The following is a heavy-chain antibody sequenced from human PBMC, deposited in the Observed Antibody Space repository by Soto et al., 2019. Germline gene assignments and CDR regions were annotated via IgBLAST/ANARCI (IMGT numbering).Heavy chain of an antibody. D-gene: IGHD5-12*01. Sequence: EAQLLESGGDLVQPGGSLRLTCAASGFTFSIYAVAWIRQTPGKGLEWVSVIGAGSDGIQYVDSVKGRFSISRDNSKNTLYLHMNSLRAEDTAIYHCAKYSTSGPSRFFDLWGQGTLVTVSS. V-gene: IGHV3-23*01. CDR2: IGAGSDGI. J-gene: IGHJ4*02. CDR3: AKYSTSGPSRFFDL. CDR1: GFTFSIYA.